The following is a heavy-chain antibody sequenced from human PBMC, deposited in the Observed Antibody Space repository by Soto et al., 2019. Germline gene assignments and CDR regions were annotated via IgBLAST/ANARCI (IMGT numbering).Heavy chain of an antibody. CDR2: IYYSGST. D-gene: IGHD5-18*01. Sequence: SETLSLTCTVSGGSVSSGSYYWSWIRQPPGKGLEWIGYIYYSGSTNYNPSLKSRVTISVDTSKNQFSLKLSSVTAADTAVYYCARNNPWIQLWLRGYYFDYWGQGTLVTVSS. CDR1: GGSVSSGSYY. V-gene: IGHV4-61*01. J-gene: IGHJ4*02. CDR3: ARNNPWIQLWLRGYYFDY.